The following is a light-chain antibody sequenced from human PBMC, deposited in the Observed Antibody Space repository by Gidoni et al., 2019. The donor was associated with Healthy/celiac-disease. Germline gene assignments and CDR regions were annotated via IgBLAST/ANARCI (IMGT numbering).Light chain of an antibody. Sequence: DIVFTQSPATLSLSPGERATLSCRASQSVSSYLAWYQQKPGQAPRLLIYDASNRAPGIPARFSGSGSGTDFTLTISSLEPEDFAVYYCQQRSNWPGYTFGQGTKLEIK. J-gene: IGKJ2*01. CDR1: QSVSSY. CDR3: QQRSNWPGYT. CDR2: DAS. V-gene: IGKV3-11*01.